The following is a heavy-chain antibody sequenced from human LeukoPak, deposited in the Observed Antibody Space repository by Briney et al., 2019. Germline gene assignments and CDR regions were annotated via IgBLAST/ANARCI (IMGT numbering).Heavy chain of an antibody. D-gene: IGHD1-14*01. CDR2: VSDSGTSA. Sequence: PGGSLRLSCAASGFTFRNYGMSWVRQAPGKGLEWVSVVSDSGTSAYYADSVKGRFTISRDNSKNTLYLQMNSLRAEDTAVYYCARAPEGHRAFDIWGQGTMVTVSS. V-gene: IGHV3-23*01. J-gene: IGHJ3*02. CDR1: GFTFRNYG. CDR3: ARAPEGHRAFDI.